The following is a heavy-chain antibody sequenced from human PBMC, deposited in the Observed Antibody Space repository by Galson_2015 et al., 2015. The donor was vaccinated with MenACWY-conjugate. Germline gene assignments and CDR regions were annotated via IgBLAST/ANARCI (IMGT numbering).Heavy chain of an antibody. V-gene: IGHV4-39*07. J-gene: IGHJ4*02. CDR1: GAPITSRDYF. CDR3: ARESSYCTGGTCGYF. D-gene: IGHD2-15*01. Sequence: ETLSLTCTASGAPITSRDYFGSWIRQSPGKGLEWIGTVFYNGTTYYNPSLKSRVTISVDTSKHQISLNLHSATSADTAVYYCARESSYCTGGTCGYFWGQGALVTVSS. CDR2: VFYNGTT.